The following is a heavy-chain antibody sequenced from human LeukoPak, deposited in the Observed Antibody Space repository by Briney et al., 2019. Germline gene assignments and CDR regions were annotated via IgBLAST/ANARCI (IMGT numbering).Heavy chain of an antibody. Sequence: AETLSLTCAVSGGSSSGYYWSWIRQPPGKGLEWIGEINHSGSTNYNPSLKSRVTISVDTSKNQFSLKLSSVTAADTAVYYCALGESSSWLGFDYWGQGTLGTVSS. D-gene: IGHD6-13*01. CDR3: ALGESSSWLGFDY. CDR2: INHSGST. V-gene: IGHV4-34*01. CDR1: GGSSSGYY. J-gene: IGHJ4*02.